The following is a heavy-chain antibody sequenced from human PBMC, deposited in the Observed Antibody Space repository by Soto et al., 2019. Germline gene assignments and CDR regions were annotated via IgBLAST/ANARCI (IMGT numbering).Heavy chain of an antibody. CDR1: GFTFSSYW. Sequence: GGSLRLSCAASGFTFSSYWMSWVRQAPGKGLEWVANIKQDGSEKYYVDSVKGRFTISRDNAKNSLYLQMNSLRAEDTAVYYCASLADRDYDFWSGYYLTDDFDIWGQGTMVTVSS. D-gene: IGHD3-3*01. J-gene: IGHJ3*02. V-gene: IGHV3-7*01. CDR2: IKQDGSEK. CDR3: ASLADRDYDFWSGYYLTDDFDI.